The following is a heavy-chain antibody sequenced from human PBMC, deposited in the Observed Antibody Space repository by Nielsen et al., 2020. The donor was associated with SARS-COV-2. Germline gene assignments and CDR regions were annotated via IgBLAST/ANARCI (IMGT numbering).Heavy chain of an antibody. Sequence: ASVKVSCKASGYTFTSYDINWVRQATGQGLEWMGWMNPNSGNTGYAQKFQGRVTMTRNTSISTAYMELRSLRSDDTAVYYCARDGGDILTGFSYWYFDLWGRGTLVTVSS. CDR1: GYTFTSYD. J-gene: IGHJ2*01. CDR3: ARDGGDILTGFSYWYFDL. CDR2: MNPNSGNT. V-gene: IGHV1-8*01. D-gene: IGHD3-9*01.